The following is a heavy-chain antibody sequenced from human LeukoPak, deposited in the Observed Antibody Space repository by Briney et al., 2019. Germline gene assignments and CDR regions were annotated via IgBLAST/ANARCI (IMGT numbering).Heavy chain of an antibody. CDR1: GFTLNTYS. D-gene: IGHD6-13*01. CDR3: ARGRPGTNGFDV. J-gene: IGHJ3*01. CDR2: ISISSTYT. V-gene: IGHV3-21*01. Sequence: GGSLRLSCAASGFTLNTYSMNWVRQAPGKGLEWVSSISISSTYTYYADSLKGRFTVSGDNAKISLYLQMNSLGAEDTAVYYCARGRPGTNGFDVWGQGTKVTVSS.